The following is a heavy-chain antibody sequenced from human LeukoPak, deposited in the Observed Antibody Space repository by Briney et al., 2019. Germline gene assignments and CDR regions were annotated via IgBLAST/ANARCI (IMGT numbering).Heavy chain of an antibody. CDR2: INPSGGST. V-gene: IGHV1-46*01. Sequence: GASVKVSCKASGYTFTCYYMHWVRQAPGQGLEWMGIINPSGGSTSYAQKFQGRVTMTRDTSASTVYMELSSLRSEDTAVYYCAREVVFREGFDYWGQGTLVTVSS. CDR3: AREVVFREGFDY. CDR1: GYTFTCYY. D-gene: IGHD3-10*01. J-gene: IGHJ4*02.